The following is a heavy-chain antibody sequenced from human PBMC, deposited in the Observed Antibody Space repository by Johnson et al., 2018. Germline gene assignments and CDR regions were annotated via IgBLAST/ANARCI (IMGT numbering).Heavy chain of an antibody. CDR2: TRNKANSYTT. CDR1: GFTFSDHY. CDR3: ARDRGSDFDAFDI. J-gene: IGHJ3*02. V-gene: IGHV3-72*01. Sequence: VQLVQSGGGLVQPGGSLRLSCAASGFTFSDHYMDWVRQAPGKGLEWVGRTRNKANSYTTEYAASVKGRFTISRDDSKNSLYLQMNSLGAEDTAVDYCARDRGSDFDAFDIWGQGTMVTVSS. D-gene: IGHD3-10*01.